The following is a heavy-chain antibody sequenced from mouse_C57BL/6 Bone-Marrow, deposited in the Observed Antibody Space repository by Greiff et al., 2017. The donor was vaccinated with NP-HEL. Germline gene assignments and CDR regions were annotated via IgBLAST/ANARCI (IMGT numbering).Heavy chain of an antibody. V-gene: IGHV1-81*01. Sequence: QVQLQQSGAELARPRASVKLSCKASGYTFTSYGISWVKQRTGQGLEWIGEIYPRSGNTYYNEKFKGKATLTADKSSSTAYMELRSLTSEDSAVYFCAGFKIGLYGYDRAWFAYWGQGTLVTVSA. J-gene: IGHJ3*01. CDR3: AGFKIGLYGYDRAWFAY. D-gene: IGHD2-2*01. CDR1: GYTFTSYG. CDR2: IYPRSGNT.